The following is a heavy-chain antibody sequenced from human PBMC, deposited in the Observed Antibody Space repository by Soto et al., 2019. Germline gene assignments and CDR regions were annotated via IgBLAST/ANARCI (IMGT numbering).Heavy chain of an antibody. CDR3: ERSLGWDAIDY. V-gene: IGHV4-4*02. CDR2: MSHIGSV. CDR1: GVAIGSNYY. D-gene: IGHD6-19*01. J-gene: IGHJ4*02. Sequence: QVLLQESGPGLVQPSGTLSLSCVVSGVAIGSNYYWGWVRQPPGKGLEWLGDMSHIGSVNYNTSLQRRVTISRDKSQNQFSLKLNSVAAADTAVYYCERSLGWDAIDYWGQGTLVIVSS.